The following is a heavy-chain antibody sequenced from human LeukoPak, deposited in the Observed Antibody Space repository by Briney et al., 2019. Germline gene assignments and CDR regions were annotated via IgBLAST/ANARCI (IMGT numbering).Heavy chain of an antibody. D-gene: IGHD4-11*01. CDR2: IFTSGST. CDR3: ASQSHPFYSNYHPNWFDP. Sequence: PSETLSLTCRVSGGSISSYYWSWIRQPAGKGLEWIGRIFTSGSTNYNPSLKSRVTMSVDTSKNQFSLKLSSVTAADTAVYYCASQSHPFYSNYHPNWFDPWGQGTLVTVSS. CDR1: GGSISSYY. J-gene: IGHJ5*02. V-gene: IGHV4-4*07.